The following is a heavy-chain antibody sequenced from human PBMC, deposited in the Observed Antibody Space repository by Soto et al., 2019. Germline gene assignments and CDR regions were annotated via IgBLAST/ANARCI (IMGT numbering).Heavy chain of an antibody. J-gene: IGHJ6*02. V-gene: IGHV3-48*02. CDR2: ISSSSSTI. CDR3: ARKDIAAAGTSSGV. CDR1: GFTFSSYS. Sequence: GGSLILSCGASGFTFSSYSMNWVRQAPGKGLEWVSYISSSSSTIYYADSVKGRFTISRDNAKSSPYLQMNSLRDEDTAVYYCARKDIAAAGTSSGVWGQGTTVTVS. D-gene: IGHD6-13*01.